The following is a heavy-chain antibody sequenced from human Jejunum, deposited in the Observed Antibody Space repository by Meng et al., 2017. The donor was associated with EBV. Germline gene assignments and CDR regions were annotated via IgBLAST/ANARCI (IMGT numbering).Heavy chain of an antibody. Sequence: QLLQSALKVKKPGSEVRVSCRASGYTFTTYLFHWLRQAPGQGLEWIGIINTRGGTTTYAQGFQGRVTMSRDTSTGTVYMDLSGLTSEDTAMYYCARTFGDYDAFDYWGQGTLVTVSS. V-gene: IGHV1-46*01. CDR1: GYTFTTYL. D-gene: IGHD4-17*01. CDR2: INTRGGTT. J-gene: IGHJ4*02. CDR3: ARTFGDYDAFDY.